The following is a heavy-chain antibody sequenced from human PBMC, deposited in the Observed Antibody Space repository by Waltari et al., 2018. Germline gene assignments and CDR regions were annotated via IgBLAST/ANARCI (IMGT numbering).Heavy chain of an antibody. D-gene: IGHD2-8*01. Sequence: EVQLVESGGGLVQPGGSLRLSCAASSFTFSNSWMNWLRQAPGKGLEWVANVQHDGTEKYYLDSVKGRFTISRDNAKSSLYLQMDSLRAEDTAIYYCARDGRGVNSQFNLFDLWGQGLQVTVSS. CDR3: ARDGRGVNSQFNLFDL. J-gene: IGHJ5*02. CDR2: VQHDGTEK. V-gene: IGHV3-7*01. CDR1: SFTFSNSW.